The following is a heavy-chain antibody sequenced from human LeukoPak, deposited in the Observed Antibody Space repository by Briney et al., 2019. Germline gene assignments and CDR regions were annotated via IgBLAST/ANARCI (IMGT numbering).Heavy chain of an antibody. J-gene: IGHJ5*02. D-gene: IGHD3-22*01. CDR2: IYSSGST. CDR1: GGSISNYY. V-gene: IGHV4-59*01. CDR3: AREGYIGDSSGYYGWFDP. Sequence: SETLSLTCTVSGGSISNYYWSWIRQPPGKGLEWIGYIYSSGSTNYNPSLKSRVTISVDTSKNQFSLKLSSVTAADTAVYYCAREGYIGDSSGYYGWFDPWGQGTLVTVSS.